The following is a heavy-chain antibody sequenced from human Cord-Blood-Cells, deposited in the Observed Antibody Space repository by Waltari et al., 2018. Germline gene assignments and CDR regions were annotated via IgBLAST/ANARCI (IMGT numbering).Heavy chain of an antibody. Sequence: EVQLVESGGGLVQPGGSLRLSCAASGFTFSSYEMNWVRQAPGKGLEWVSYISSSGSTIYYSDSVKSRFTISRDNAKNSLYLQMNSLRAEDTAVYYCARDGGSYYYYYGMDVWGQGTTVTVSS. D-gene: IGHD1-26*01. V-gene: IGHV3-48*03. CDR3: ARDGGSYYYYYGMDV. CDR1: GFTFSSYE. J-gene: IGHJ6*02. CDR2: ISSSGSTI.